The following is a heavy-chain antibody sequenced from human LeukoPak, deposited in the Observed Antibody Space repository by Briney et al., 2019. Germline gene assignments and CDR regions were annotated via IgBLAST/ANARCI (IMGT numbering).Heavy chain of an antibody. J-gene: IGHJ5*02. D-gene: IGHD4-17*01. CDR2: IYYSGST. CDR3: ARDDATSHDYGDSWAYNWFDL. Sequence: PSETLSLTCTVSGGSISSSSYYWGWIRQPPGKGLEWIGSIYYSGSTYYNPSLKSRVTISVDTSENQFSLKLSSVTAADTAVYYCARDDATSHDYGDSWAYNWFDLWGQGTLVTVSS. CDR1: GGSISSSSYY. V-gene: IGHV4-39*07.